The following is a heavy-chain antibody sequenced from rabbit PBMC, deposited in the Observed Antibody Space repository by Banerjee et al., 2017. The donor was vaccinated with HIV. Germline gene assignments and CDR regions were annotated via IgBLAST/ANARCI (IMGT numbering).Heavy chain of an antibody. V-gene: IGHV1S45*01. D-gene: IGHD8-1*01. CDR2: IYATSGST. CDR1: GFSFSSSYW. J-gene: IGHJ4*01. Sequence: QEQLEESGGDLVKPEGSLTLTCTASGFSFSSSYWICWVRQAPGKGLEWIACIYATSGSTWYASWVNGRFTISKTSSTTVTLQMTSLTAADTATYFCARAGISEGWDNYFVLWGQGTLVTVS. CDR3: ARAGISEGWDNYFVL.